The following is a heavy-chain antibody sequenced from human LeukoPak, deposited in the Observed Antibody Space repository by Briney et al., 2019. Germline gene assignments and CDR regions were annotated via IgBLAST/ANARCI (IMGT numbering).Heavy chain of an antibody. CDR1: GFPFSNYP. CDR2: VSTNGGAT. J-gene: IGHJ6*02. V-gene: IGHV3-64*01. D-gene: IGHD3-3*01. CDR3: ARGGVTIFGVVPDV. Sequence: GGSLRLSCAASGFPFSNYPMHWARQPPGKGLEYVSAVSTNGGATHYANSVKGRFTISRDNSKNMLWLQMGSLRAEDMAVYYCARGGVTIFGVVPDVWGQGTTVTVSS.